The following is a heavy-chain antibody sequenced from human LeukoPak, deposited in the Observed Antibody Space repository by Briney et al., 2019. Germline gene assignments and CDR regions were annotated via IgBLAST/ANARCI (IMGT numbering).Heavy chain of an antibody. D-gene: IGHD4-11*01. CDR1: GGSISSYY. CDR2: IYYSGST. CDR3: ARDNYSNSSYGMDV. V-gene: IGHV4-59*01. Sequence: SETLSLTCTVSGGSISSYYWSWIRQPPGKGLEWNGYIYYSGSTNYNPSLKSRVTISVDTSKNQFSLKLSSVTAADTAVYYCARDNYSNSSYGMDVWGQGTTVTVSS. J-gene: IGHJ6*02.